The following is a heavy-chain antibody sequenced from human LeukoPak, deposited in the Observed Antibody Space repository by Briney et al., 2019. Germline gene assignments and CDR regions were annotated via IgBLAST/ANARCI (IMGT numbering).Heavy chain of an antibody. Sequence: SETLSLTCTVSGGSISSYYWSLIRQPPGKGLEWIGYIYYSGSTNYNPSLKSRVTISVDTSKNQFSLKLSSVTAADTAVYYCARVKESIAAPSFRGDWFDPWGQGTLVTVSS. V-gene: IGHV4-59*08. D-gene: IGHD6-13*01. CDR3: ARVKESIAAPSFRGDWFDP. CDR1: GGSISSYY. CDR2: IYYSGST. J-gene: IGHJ5*02.